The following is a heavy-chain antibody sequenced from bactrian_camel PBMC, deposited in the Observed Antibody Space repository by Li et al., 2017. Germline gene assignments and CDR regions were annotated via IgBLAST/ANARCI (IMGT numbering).Heavy chain of an antibody. V-gene: IGHV3S55*01. J-gene: IGHJ4*01. CDR2: IEMDGTL. CDR1: GLTFATYA. D-gene: IGHD2*01. CDR3: AADRRWFCSSGTYVSLSGYKF. Sequence: HVQLVESGGGSVQAGGSLRLSCTASGLTFATYAGAWFRQAPGKDREGVAAIEMDGTLHYGYSIEGRFAISRDSAANTLYLQMNNLEPGDTAMYFCAADRRWFCSSGTYVSLSGYKFWGQGTQVTVS.